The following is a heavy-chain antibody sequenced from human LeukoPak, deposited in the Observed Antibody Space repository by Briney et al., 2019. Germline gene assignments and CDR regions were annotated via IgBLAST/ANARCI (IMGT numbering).Heavy chain of an antibody. CDR2: INHSVST. V-gene: IGHV4-34*01. J-gene: IGHJ4*02. Sequence: SETLSLTCAVYGGSFSGYYWSWIRQPPGKGLEWSGEINHSVSTNYNPTLKSRVTISIDTSKNQFSLKRSALTAEDTAVYYCARGMYYFSQYFDYWGQGTLVTVSS. CDR3: ARGMYYFSQYFDY. CDR1: GGSFSGYY. D-gene: IGHD3-10*01.